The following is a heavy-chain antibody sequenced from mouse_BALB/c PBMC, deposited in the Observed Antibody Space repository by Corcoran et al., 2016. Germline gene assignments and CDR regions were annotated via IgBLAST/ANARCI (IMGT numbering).Heavy chain of an antibody. J-gene: IGHJ2*01. CDR1: GFSLSTSGMS. V-gene: IGHV8-8*01. Sequence: QVTLKESGPGILQPSQTLSLTCSFSGFSLSTSGMSVGWIRQPSGKGLEWLAHIWWNDDKYYNPALKSRLTISKDTSNNQVFLKIASVVTADTATYYCARIKDYYGSLDYWGQGTTLTVSS. D-gene: IGHD1-1*01. CDR2: IWWNDDK. CDR3: ARIKDYYGSLDY.